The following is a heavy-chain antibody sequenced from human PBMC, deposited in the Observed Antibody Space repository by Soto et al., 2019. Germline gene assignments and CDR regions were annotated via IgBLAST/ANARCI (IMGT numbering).Heavy chain of an antibody. Sequence: QVQLGESGGGVVQPGRSLRLSCAASGFSFSSYAMHWVRQAPGRGLEWVAVMSYDGSSKYYADSVKGRFTISRDNSKNTLSLQMNRLRAEDPAVYYCGAQATMMVVVSLIDYWGQGTLVTVSS. V-gene: IGHV3-30-3*01. CDR3: GAQATMMVVVSLIDY. D-gene: IGHD3-22*01. CDR2: MSYDGSSK. CDR1: GFSFSSYA. J-gene: IGHJ4*02.